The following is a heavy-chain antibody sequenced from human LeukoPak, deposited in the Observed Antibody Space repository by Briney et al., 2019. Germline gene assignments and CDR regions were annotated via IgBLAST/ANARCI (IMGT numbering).Heavy chain of an antibody. CDR1: GYAFTSYY. CDR2: INPSGGST. J-gene: IGHJ3*02. V-gene: IGHV1-46*01. Sequence: ASVKVSCKASGYAFTSYYMHWVRQAPGQGLEWMGIINPSGGSTSYAQKFQGRVTMTRDMSTSTVYMELSSLRSEDTAVYYCARVRSNDDAFDIWGQGTMVTVSS. CDR3: ARVRSNDDAFDI.